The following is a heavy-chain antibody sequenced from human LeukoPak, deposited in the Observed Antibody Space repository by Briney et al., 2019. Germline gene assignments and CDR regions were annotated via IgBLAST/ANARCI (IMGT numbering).Heavy chain of an antibody. J-gene: IGHJ4*02. V-gene: IGHV1-46*01. CDR2: INPSGGST. D-gene: IGHD4-17*01. CDR1: GYTFTSYY. CDR3: ARDSLYGVVDY. Sequence: ASVKVSCKPFGYTFTSYYIHWVRQAPGQGLEWMGIINPSGGSTSYAQKFQGRVTMTRDTSTSTVYMYLSSLRSEDMAVYYCARDSLYGVVDYWGQGTLVTVSS.